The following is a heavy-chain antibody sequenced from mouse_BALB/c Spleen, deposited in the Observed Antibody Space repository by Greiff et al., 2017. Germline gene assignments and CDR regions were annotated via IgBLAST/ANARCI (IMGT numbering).Heavy chain of an antibody. V-gene: IGHV5-12-1*01. CDR3: ARGGIYDV. CDR2: ISSGGGST. J-gene: IGHJ1*01. Sequence: DVKLVESGGGLVKPGGSLKLSCAASGFAFSSYDMSWVRQTPEKRLEWVAYISSGGGSTYYPDTVKGRFTISRDNAKNTLYLQMSSLKSEDTAMYYCARGGIYDVWGAGTTVTVSS. CDR1: GFAFSSYD. D-gene: IGHD1-3*01.